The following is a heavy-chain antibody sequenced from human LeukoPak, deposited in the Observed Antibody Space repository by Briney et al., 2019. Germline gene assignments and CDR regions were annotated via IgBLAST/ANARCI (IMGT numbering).Heavy chain of an antibody. Sequence: PGGSLRLSCAASGFTFSSYAMHWVRQAPGKGLEWVAVISYDGSNKYYADSVKGRFTISRDNAKNSLYLQMNSLRAEDTAVYYCAREGESQWEPLGYWGQGTLVTVSS. CDR1: GFTFSSYA. V-gene: IGHV3-30-3*01. CDR3: AREGESQWEPLGY. J-gene: IGHJ4*02. D-gene: IGHD1-26*01. CDR2: ISYDGSNK.